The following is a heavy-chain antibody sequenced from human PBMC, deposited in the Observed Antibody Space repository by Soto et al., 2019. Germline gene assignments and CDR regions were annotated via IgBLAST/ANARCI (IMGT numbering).Heavy chain of an antibody. J-gene: IGHJ3*02. CDR1: GFTFSSYG. Sequence: HVKLVESGGGVVQPGRSLRLSCAASGFTFSSYGMHWVRQAPGKGLEWVTVISYDGSNKYYADSVKGRFTISRDNSKNTLYLQMNSLRAEDTAVYYCAKIWDYYDSSAAFDIWGQGTMVTVSS. D-gene: IGHD3-22*01. CDR2: ISYDGSNK. CDR3: AKIWDYYDSSAAFDI. V-gene: IGHV3-30*18.